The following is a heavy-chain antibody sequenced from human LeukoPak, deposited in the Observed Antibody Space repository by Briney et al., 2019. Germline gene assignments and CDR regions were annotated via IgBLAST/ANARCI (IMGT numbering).Heavy chain of an antibody. CDR1: GFTFSRYW. J-gene: IGHJ4*02. CDR2: INQDGSEK. V-gene: IGHV3-7*01. CDR3: ASSDY. Sequence: GSLRLSCAASGFTFSRYWMSWVRQAPGKGLEWVANINQDGSEKDYADSVKGRFTISRDNAKNSLSLQMNSLRAEDTAVYYCASSDYWGQGTLVTVSS.